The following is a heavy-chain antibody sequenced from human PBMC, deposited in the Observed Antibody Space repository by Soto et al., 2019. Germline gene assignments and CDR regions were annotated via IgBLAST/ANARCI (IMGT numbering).Heavy chain of an antibody. J-gene: IGHJ6*02. CDR3: TRLPQTTRPDYYYGMDV. V-gene: IGHV3-73*02. Sequence: EVQLVESGGGLVQPGGSLKLSCAASGLIFSGSAMHWVRQASGKGLEWVGRIKSKANSYATAYAASVKGRFTISRDDSKNTAYLQMNSLKTEDTAVYYRTRLPQTTRPDYYYGMDVWGQGTTVTVSS. CDR2: IKSKANSYAT. D-gene: IGHD6-6*01. CDR1: GLIFSGSA.